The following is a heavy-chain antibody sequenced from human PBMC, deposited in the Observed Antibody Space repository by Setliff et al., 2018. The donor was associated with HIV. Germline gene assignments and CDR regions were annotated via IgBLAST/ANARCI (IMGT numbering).Heavy chain of an antibody. CDR3: ARAPGSKIYDTSAYLPPFFDK. D-gene: IGHD3-22*01. V-gene: IGHV5-51*01. CDR1: GYSFTTNW. CDR2: IYPRDSDT. Sequence: PGESLKISCKASGYSFTTNWIGWVRQMPGKGLEWTGIIYPRDSDTKYSPSFQGQVTISADKAITTAYLQWSSLRASDTAMYYCARAPGSKIYDTSAYLPPFFDKWGQGTLVTVSS. J-gene: IGHJ4*02.